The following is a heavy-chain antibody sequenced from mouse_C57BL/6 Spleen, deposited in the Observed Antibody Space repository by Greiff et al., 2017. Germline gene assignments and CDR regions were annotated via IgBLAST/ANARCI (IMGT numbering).Heavy chain of an antibody. CDR1: GYTFTSYD. CDR3: ARGPYYSNTYYYAMDY. V-gene: IGHV1-85*01. CDR2: IYPRDGST. D-gene: IGHD2-5*01. J-gene: IGHJ4*01. Sequence: QVQLQQSGPELVKPGASVKLSCTASGYTFTSYDINWVKQRPGQGLEWIGWIYPRDGSTKYNEKFKGKATLTVDTSSSTAYMELHSLTSEDSAVYFCARGPYYSNTYYYAMDYWGQGTSVTVSS.